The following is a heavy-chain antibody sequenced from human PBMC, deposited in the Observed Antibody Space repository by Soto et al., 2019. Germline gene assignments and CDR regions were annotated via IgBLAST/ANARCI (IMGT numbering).Heavy chain of an antibody. CDR3: ARVARCGSASCYGFPSY. CDR2: INHSEST. CDR1: GGSFSDYY. D-gene: IGHD2-2*01. Sequence: SETLSLTCAVFGGSFSDYYWTWIRQPPGSGLEWIGEINHSESTNYNPSLKSRLSISVDTSRSQISLKLSSVTAADTAVYYCARVARCGSASCYGFPSYWARGTLVTVSS. V-gene: IGHV4-34*01. J-gene: IGHJ4*02.